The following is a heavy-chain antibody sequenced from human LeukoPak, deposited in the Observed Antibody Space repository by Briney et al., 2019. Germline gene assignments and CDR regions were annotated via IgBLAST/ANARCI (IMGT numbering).Heavy chain of an antibody. D-gene: IGHD6-13*01. Sequence: PGGSLRLSCVASGFTFTSFYMSWVRQAPGKGLEWVANINLDGSEQYYVDSVKGRFTISRDNAKNSLYLQMNSLWAGDTAVYYCAREVAVGIGAYNFWGQGTLVTVSS. CDR2: INLDGSEQ. V-gene: IGHV3-7*01. CDR3: AREVAVGIGAYNF. CDR1: GFTFTSFY. J-gene: IGHJ4*02.